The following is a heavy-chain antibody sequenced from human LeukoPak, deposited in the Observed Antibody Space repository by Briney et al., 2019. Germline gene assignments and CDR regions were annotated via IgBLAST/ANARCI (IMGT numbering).Heavy chain of an antibody. CDR2: IYYSGST. CDR3: ARDNKDDYVWGSYRLYYYYMDV. V-gene: IGHV4-39*07. D-gene: IGHD3-16*02. CDR1: GGSISSSSYY. Sequence: SETLSLTCTVSGGSISSSSYYWGWIRQPPGKGLEWLGSIYYSGSTYYNPSLKSRVTISVDTSKNQFSLKLSSVTAADTAVYYCARDNKDDYVWGSYRLYYYYMDVWGKGTTVTISS. J-gene: IGHJ6*03.